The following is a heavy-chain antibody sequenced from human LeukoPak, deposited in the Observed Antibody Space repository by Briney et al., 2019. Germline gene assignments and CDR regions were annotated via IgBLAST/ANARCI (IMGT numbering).Heavy chain of an antibody. CDR3: ARDVHYYDSSGYYL. J-gene: IGHJ5*02. CDR2: ISESGTTI. CDR1: GFTFSDYY. D-gene: IGHD3-22*01. V-gene: IGHV3-11*04. Sequence: GGSLRLSCAASGFTFSDYYMSWIRQAPGKGLEWVSHISESGTTIYYADSVKGRFTISRDNAKNSLYLQMNSLRAEDTAVYYCARDVHYYDSSGYYLWGQGTLVTVSS.